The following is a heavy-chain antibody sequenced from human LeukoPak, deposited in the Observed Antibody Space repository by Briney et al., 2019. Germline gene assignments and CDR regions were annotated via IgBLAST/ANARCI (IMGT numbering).Heavy chain of an antibody. CDR1: GGSISSYY. J-gene: IGHJ4*02. D-gene: IGHD5-12*01. V-gene: IGHV4-59*08. CDR3: ARHNYRGRVATIGNYFDY. Sequence: PSETLSLTCTVSGGSISSYYWSWIRQPPGKGLEWIGYIYYSGSTNYNPSLKSRVTISVDTSKNQFSLKLSSVTAADTAVYYCARHNYRGRVATIGNYFDYWGQGTLVTVSS. CDR2: IYYSGST.